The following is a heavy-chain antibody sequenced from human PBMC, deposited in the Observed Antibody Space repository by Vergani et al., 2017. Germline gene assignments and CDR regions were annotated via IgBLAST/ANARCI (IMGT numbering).Heavy chain of an antibody. CDR2: ISGSGGST. J-gene: IGHJ6*02. D-gene: IGHD5-12*01. V-gene: IGHV3-23*01. Sequence: EVQLLESGGDLVQPGGSLRLSCAASGFTFNHYAMNWVRQAPGKGLEWVSGISGSGGSTYYAGSVKGRFTISRDSSKNTLYLQMNSLSSGDTAVYYCAKANQRNSGYDYLYYYHAMDVWGQETTVTVSS. CDR1: GFTFNHYA. CDR3: AKANQRNSGYDYLYYYHAMDV.